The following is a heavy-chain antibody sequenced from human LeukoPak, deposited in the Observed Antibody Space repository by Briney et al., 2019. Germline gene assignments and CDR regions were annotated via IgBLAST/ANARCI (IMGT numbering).Heavy chain of an antibody. CDR1: GFTFSSYA. CDR2: ISGSGGST. Sequence: GGSLRLSCAASGFTFSSYAMSWVRQAPGKGLEWVSAISGSGGSTYYADSVKGRFTISRDNSKNTLYLQMNSLRAEDTAVYYCAKDLDCSSTSCYKDYWGQGTLVTVSS. V-gene: IGHV3-23*01. CDR3: AKDLDCSSTSCYKDY. D-gene: IGHD2-2*02. J-gene: IGHJ4*02.